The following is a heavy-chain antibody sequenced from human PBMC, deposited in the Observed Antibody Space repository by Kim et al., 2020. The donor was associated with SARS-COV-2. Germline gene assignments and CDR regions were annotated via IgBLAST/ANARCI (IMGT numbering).Heavy chain of an antibody. CDR1: GFTFSSHW. CDR3: ARRQFTIGWYYFDY. V-gene: IGHV3-74*01. D-gene: IGHD6-19*01. Sequence: GGSLRLSCVASGFTFSSHWLHWVRQSPGRGLQWVSRINSDGGNTCYADSVKGRFTISRDNVKNTLYLQMNSLRAEDTAVYYCARRQFTIGWYYFDYSGQGTLVIVAS. CDR2: INSDGGNT. J-gene: IGHJ4*02.